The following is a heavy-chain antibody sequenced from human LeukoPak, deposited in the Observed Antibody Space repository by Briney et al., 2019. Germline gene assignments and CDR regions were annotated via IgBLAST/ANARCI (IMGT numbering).Heavy chain of an antibody. D-gene: IGHD3-10*01. CDR2: ISGSGGST. V-gene: IGHV3-23*01. J-gene: IGHJ4*02. CDR1: GLTFSSDG. CDR3: ATGTMVRGVITDIDY. Sequence: PGGSLRLSCAASGLTFSSDGMTWVRQAPGKGLEWVSAISGSGGSTYYADSMKGRFTISRDNSKNTLFLQMNSLRAEDTAVYYCATGTMVRGVITDIDYWGQGTLVTVSS.